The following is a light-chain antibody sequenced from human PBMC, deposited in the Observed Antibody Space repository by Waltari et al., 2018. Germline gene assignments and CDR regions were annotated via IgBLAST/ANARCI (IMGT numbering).Light chain of an antibody. V-gene: IGKV1-39*01. CDR1: QTISGY. J-gene: IGKJ1*01. Sequence: DIQMTQSPSSLSASVGDRVTITCRASQTISGYLNWYQQKPGKAPKLLIYAASSLQSGVPSRFSGSGSGTDFTLTISSLQLEDFATYYCQQSYSTPRTLGQGTKVEIK. CDR2: AAS. CDR3: QQSYSTPRT.